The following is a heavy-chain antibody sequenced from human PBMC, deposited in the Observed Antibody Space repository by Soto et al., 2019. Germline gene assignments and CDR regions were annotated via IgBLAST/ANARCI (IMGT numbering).Heavy chain of an antibody. D-gene: IGHD4-17*01. CDR2: ISSSSSTI. V-gene: IGHV3-48*01. CDR3: ARDLNYGLFDY. CDR1: GFTLSSYS. J-gene: IGHJ4*02. Sequence: EVQLVESGGGLVQPGGPWRLPWEPSGFTLSSYSLNWVRQAPGKGLEGVSYISSSSSTIYYADSVKGRFTISRDNAKNSLYLQMNSLRAEDTAVYYCARDLNYGLFDYWGQGTLVTVSS.